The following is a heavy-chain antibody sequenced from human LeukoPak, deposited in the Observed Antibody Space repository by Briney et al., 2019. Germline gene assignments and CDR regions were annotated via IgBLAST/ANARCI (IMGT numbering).Heavy chain of an antibody. CDR2: IYYSGRT. Sequence: SETLSLTCTVSGGSVSTSHYYWGWIRQPPGRGLEWIGYIYYSGRTYYNPSLKSRVTISVDTSKNEFSLKLSSVTAADTAVYYCARSWAPGYCSSTTCYNFDYWGQGTLVAVSS. J-gene: IGHJ4*02. V-gene: IGHV4-39*01. CDR1: GGSVSTSHYY. D-gene: IGHD2-2*02. CDR3: ARSWAPGYCSSTTCYNFDY.